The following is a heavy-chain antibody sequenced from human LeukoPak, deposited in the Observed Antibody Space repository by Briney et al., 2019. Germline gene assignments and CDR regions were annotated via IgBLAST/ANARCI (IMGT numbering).Heavy chain of an antibody. V-gene: IGHV4-31*03. J-gene: IGHJ4*02. CDR1: GVSISSGGYY. CDR3: ATSDLYYFDY. D-gene: IGHD3-3*01. CDR2: IYYSGST. Sequence: RTSETLSLTCTVSGVSISSGGYYWSWIRQHPGKGLEWIGYIYYSGSTYYNPSLKSRVTISVDTSKNQFSLKLSSVTAADTAVYYCATSDLYYFDYWGQGTLVTVSS.